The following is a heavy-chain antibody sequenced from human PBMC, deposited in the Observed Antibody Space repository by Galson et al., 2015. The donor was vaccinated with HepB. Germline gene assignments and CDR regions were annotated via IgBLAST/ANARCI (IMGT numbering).Heavy chain of an antibody. CDR3: ARDRAEPRGGWFGDVNYYYYGVDV. V-gene: IGHV4-39*07. Sequence: CTVSGGSISSSRHYWGWIRQPPGKGLEWIGSMQYSGSTHYNPSLKSRITISVDTSKNQFSLRLSSVTAADTAIYYCARDRAEPRGGWFGDVNYYYYGVDVWGQGTTATVSS. J-gene: IGHJ6*02. CDR1: GGSISSSRHY. D-gene: IGHD3-10*01. CDR2: MQYSGST.